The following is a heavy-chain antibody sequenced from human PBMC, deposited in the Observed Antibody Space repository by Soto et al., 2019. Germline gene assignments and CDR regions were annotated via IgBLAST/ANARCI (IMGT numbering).Heavy chain of an antibody. J-gene: IGHJ4*02. D-gene: IGHD6-13*01. CDR3: ARGSSNWAYYFDF. Sequence: EVHLVESGGGLVQPGGSLRLSCAASGFTFSSYSLNWVCQAPGKGLEWVSYITSSGTTVYYADSVRGRFTISRDNAKNSLYVQMNSLRDDDTAVYYCARGSSNWAYYFDFWGQGTLVTVSS. CDR2: ITSSGTTV. CDR1: GFTFSSYS. V-gene: IGHV3-48*02.